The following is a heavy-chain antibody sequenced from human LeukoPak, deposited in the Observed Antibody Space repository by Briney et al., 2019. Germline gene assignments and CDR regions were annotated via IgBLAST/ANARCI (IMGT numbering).Heavy chain of an antibody. CDR3: ARDHRGYSADWSFRYYYYMDV. Sequence: GASVKVSCKASGYTFTGYYMHWVRQAPGQGLEWMGWINPNSGGTNYAQKFQGRVTMTRDTSISTAYMELSRLRSDDTAVYYCARDHRGYSADWSFRYYYYMDVWGKGTTVTISS. CDR2: INPNSGGT. CDR1: GYTFTGYY. D-gene: IGHD5-12*01. J-gene: IGHJ6*03. V-gene: IGHV1-2*02.